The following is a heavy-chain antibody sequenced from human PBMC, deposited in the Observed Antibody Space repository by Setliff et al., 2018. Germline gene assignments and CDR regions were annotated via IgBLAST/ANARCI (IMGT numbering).Heavy chain of an antibody. CDR2: IHNNGRI. J-gene: IGHJ3*02. Sequence: PSETLSLTCTVSGGSISTNTYFWGWIRQSPGKGLEWIAYIHNNGRIKYNPSLKSRVTISVDTSKNQFSLKLSSVTAADTAVYYCARHGSIGYDSSGYYYDAFDIWGQGTMVTVSS. D-gene: IGHD3-22*01. V-gene: IGHV4-61*05. CDR3: ARHGSIGYDSSGYYYDAFDI. CDR1: GGSISTNTYF.